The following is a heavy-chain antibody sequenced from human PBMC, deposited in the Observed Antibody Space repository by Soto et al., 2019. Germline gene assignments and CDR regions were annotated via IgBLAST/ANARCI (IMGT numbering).Heavy chain of an antibody. V-gene: IGHV3-23*01. CDR3: AKGGFWVHYGLDV. D-gene: IGHD3-16*01. Sequence: EVQLLESGGGLVQPGGSLRLSCAASGFPFSACAMNWVRQAPGKGLEWVSAISASGETTFYADSVKGRFTISRDNSKNTVYKQINDLRAEDTAVYYCAKGGFWVHYGLDVWGQGTTVTVSS. CDR1: GFPFSACA. J-gene: IGHJ6*02. CDR2: ISASGETT.